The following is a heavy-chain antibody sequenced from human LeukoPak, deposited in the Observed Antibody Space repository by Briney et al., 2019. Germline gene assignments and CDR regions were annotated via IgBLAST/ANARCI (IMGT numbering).Heavy chain of an antibody. Sequence: GGSLRLSCAASGFTVSSNYMTWVRQAPGKGLEWVSIIYSGGSTYYADSVKGRFTISRDNAKNSLYLQMNSLRAEDTALYYCAKGSTMIVVAPPFDPWGQGTLVTVSS. CDR1: GFTVSSNY. J-gene: IGHJ5*02. D-gene: IGHD3-22*01. CDR3: AKGSTMIVVAPPFDP. V-gene: IGHV3-53*05. CDR2: IYSGGST.